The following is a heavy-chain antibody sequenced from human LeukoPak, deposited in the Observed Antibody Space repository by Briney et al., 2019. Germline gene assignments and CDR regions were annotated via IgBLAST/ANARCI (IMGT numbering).Heavy chain of an antibody. V-gene: IGHV4-34*01. Sequence: SETLSLTCGVYGGSFSAYYWNWIRQPPGKGLEWIGKISDSGTTEYNPSLKSQVTISLDTSKNQFSLKLSSVTAADTAVYYCARGAIYYYDSSGYYYYFDYWGQGTLVTVSS. CDR1: GGSFSAYY. D-gene: IGHD3-22*01. CDR2: ISDSGTT. J-gene: IGHJ4*02. CDR3: ARGAIYYYDSSGYYYYFDY.